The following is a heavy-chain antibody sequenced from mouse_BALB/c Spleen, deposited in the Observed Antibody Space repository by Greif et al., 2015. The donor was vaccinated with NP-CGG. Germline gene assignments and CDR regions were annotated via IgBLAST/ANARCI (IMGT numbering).Heavy chain of an antibody. D-gene: IGHD1-1*01. CDR1: GDSITSGY. CDR2: ISYSGST. J-gene: IGHJ4*01. CDR3: ARSPLHYGSSYDYAMDY. Sequence: EVQLQESGPSLVKPSQTLSLTCSVTGDSITSGYWNWIRKFPGNKLEYMGYISYSGSTYYNPSLKSRISITRDTSKNQYYLQLNSVTTEDTATYYCARSPLHYGSSYDYAMDYWGQGTSVTVSS. V-gene: IGHV3-8*02.